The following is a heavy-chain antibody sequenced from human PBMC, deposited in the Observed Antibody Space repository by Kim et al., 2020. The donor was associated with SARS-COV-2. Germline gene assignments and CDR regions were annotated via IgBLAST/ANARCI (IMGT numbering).Heavy chain of an antibody. D-gene: IGHD3-22*01. Sequence: SETLSLTCTVSGGSISSSSYYWGWIRQPPGKGLEWIGSIYYSRSTYYNPSLKSRVTISVDTSKNQFSLKLSSVTAADTAVYYCARPKGYYYDSSDWFDPWGQVTLVTVSS. CDR3: ARPKGYYYDSSDWFDP. J-gene: IGHJ5*02. CDR2: IYYSRST. CDR1: GGSISSSSYY. V-gene: IGHV4-39*01.